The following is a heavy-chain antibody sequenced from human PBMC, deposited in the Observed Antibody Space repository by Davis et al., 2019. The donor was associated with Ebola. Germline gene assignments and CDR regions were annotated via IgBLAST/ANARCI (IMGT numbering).Heavy chain of an antibody. J-gene: IGHJ5*02. Sequence: GESLKISCQDSGNSFTSHWIGWVRQMPGKGLEWMGIIYTGDSDTRYSPTFQGQVTLSADKSTSTAYLQWSSLKASDTAMYFCARRLSYSSDYYSGWFDPWGQGTMVTVSS. CDR2: IYTGDSDT. D-gene: IGHD6-19*01. V-gene: IGHV5-51*01. CDR3: ARRLSYSSDYYSGWFDP. CDR1: GNSFTSHW.